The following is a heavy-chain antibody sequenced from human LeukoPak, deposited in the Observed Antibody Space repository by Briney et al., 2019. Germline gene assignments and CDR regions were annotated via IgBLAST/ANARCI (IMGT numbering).Heavy chain of an antibody. CDR3: ATSLALEVGPLRRIVATIQGGFDY. CDR1: GYTLTELS. Sequence: ASVKVSCKVSGYTLTELSMHWVRQAPGKGLEWMGGFDPEDGETIYAQKFQGRVTMTEDTSTDTAYMELSSLRSEDTAVYYCATSLALEVGPLRRIVATIQGGFDYWGQGTLVTVSS. V-gene: IGHV1-24*01. CDR2: FDPEDGET. J-gene: IGHJ4*02. D-gene: IGHD5-12*01.